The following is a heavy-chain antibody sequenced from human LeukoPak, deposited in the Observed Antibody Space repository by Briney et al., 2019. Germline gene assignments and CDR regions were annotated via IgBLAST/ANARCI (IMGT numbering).Heavy chain of an antibody. CDR3: ARLLGDDY. D-gene: IGHD3-16*01. V-gene: IGHV4-39*01. Sequence: SETLSLTCTVSGVSISSSYYWGWIRQPPGKGLEWIGSISYSGSTYYNPPPKSRVTISVDTSKNQFSLKLSSVTAADTAVYYCARLLGDDYWGQGTLVTVSS. CDR1: GVSISSSYY. J-gene: IGHJ4*02. CDR2: ISYSGST.